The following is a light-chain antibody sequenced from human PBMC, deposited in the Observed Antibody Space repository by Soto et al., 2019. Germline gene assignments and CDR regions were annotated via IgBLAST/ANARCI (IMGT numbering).Light chain of an antibody. J-gene: IGKJ4*01. CDR1: QSVSGW. CDR3: QQFSSYPLT. Sequence: DIQMTQSPSSLSASVGDTVTVTCRASQSVSGWLAWYQQKPGEAPKLLIYDVSSLEGGVPSRFSGGGSGTDFTLTISRLEPEDFAVYYCQQFSSYPLTFGGGTKVDIK. CDR2: DVS. V-gene: IGKV1-5*01.